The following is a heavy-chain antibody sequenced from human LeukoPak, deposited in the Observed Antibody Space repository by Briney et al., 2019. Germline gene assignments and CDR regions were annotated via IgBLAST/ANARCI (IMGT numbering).Heavy chain of an antibody. D-gene: IGHD6-19*01. J-gene: IGHJ5*01. V-gene: IGHV3-23*01. CDR2: INANSGAT. CDR3: AKPISGGLAVTADWFDP. Sequence: GGSLRLSCTASGFAFSFFAMSWLRRPPGKGLEWVSTINANSGATSYAASARGRFTISRDNSRNKLYLQLNSLRAEDTAVYYCAKPISGGLAVTADWFDPWGQGTLVVVSS. CDR1: GFAFSFFA.